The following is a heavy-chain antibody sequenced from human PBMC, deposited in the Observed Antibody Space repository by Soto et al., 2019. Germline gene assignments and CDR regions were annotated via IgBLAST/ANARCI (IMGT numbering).Heavy chain of an antibody. J-gene: IGHJ6*02. V-gene: IGHV4-34*01. D-gene: IGHD6-6*01. CDR1: GGSFSGYY. CDR2: INHSGST. Sequence: SETLSLTCAVYGGSFSGYYWSWIRQPPGKGLEWIGEINHSGSTNYNPSLKSRVTISVDTSKNQFSLKLSSVTAADTAVYYCARGGEYSSSMGLRYYYYYGMDVWGQGTTVTVSS. CDR3: ARGGEYSSSMGLRYYYYYGMDV.